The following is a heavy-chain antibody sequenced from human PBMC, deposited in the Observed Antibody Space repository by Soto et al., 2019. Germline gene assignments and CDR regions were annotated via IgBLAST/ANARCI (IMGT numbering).Heavy chain of an antibody. Sequence: PXETLSLTCTVSGGSISSSSYYWGWIRHPPGKGLEWIGSIYYSGSTYYNPSLKSRVTISVDTSKNQFSLKLSSVTAADTAVYYRASSIAVAGTGNWFDPWGQGTLVIVSS. D-gene: IGHD6-19*01. V-gene: IGHV4-39*01. J-gene: IGHJ5*02. CDR3: ASSIAVAGTGNWFDP. CDR2: IYYSGST. CDR1: GGSISSSSYY.